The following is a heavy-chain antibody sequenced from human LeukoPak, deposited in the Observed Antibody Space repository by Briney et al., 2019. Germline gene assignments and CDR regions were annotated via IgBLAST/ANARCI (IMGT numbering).Heavy chain of an antibody. J-gene: IGHJ4*02. Sequence: GASVKVSCKASGYTFTGYYMHWVRQAPGQGLEWMGWINPNSGGTNYAQKFQGRVTMTRDTSISTAYMELSRLRSDDTAVYYCARDFPDYGGNLLDFDYWGQGTLVTVSS. D-gene: IGHD4-23*01. CDR3: ARDFPDYGGNLLDFDY. CDR2: INPNSGGT. CDR1: GYTFTGYY. V-gene: IGHV1-2*02.